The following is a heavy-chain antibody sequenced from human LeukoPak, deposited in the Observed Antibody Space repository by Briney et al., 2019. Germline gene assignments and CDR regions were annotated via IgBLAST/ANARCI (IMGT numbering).Heavy chain of an antibody. CDR1: GFTFSSYA. Sequence: GGSLRLSCAGTGFTFSSYAMSWVRQAPGKGLEWVSVISGSGGSTHYADSVKGRFTISRDNSKNALYLQMNSLRAEDTAVYYCATTIGGYNYGPSFDYWGQGTLVTVSS. V-gene: IGHV3-23*01. D-gene: IGHD5-18*01. CDR3: ATTIGGYNYGPSFDY. CDR2: ISGSGGST. J-gene: IGHJ4*02.